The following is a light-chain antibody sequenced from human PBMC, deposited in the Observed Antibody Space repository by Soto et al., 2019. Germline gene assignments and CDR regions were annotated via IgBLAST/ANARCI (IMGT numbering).Light chain of an antibody. V-gene: IGKV3-11*01. CDR3: QQRSAWPCS. CDR2: DAS. Sequence: IVLTQSPATLSLSPGERASLSCRASQTVGKDLAWYQVRPGQAPRLLLFDASTKATGVPPRFSGSSSGSDFTLAISRLDPEDFALYYCQQRSAWPCSFGGGTSVLIK. J-gene: IGKJ4*01. CDR1: QTVGKD.